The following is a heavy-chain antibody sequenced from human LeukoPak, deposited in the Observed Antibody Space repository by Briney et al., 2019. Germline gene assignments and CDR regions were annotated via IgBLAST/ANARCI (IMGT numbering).Heavy chain of an antibody. CDR2: IFYSGSA. D-gene: IGHD3-10*01. CDR3: AKDGTRPFYGSGSYYNYFDS. CDR1: ADSLSSAGYS. Sequence: SETLSLTCAVSADSLSSAGYSWSWIRLTPGGRLEWVGYIFYSGSAYYNPSLQSRVTMSIYSSKNEFSVTLASVTAADTAVYYCAKDGTRPFYGSGSYYNYFDSWGQGTLVTVSS. V-gene: IGHV4-30-4*07. J-gene: IGHJ4*02.